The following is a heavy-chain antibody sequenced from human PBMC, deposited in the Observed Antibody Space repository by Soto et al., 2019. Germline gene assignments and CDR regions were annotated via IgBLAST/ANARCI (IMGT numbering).Heavy chain of an antibody. D-gene: IGHD1-1*01. CDR3: ARGTTTSAFSAMDV. J-gene: IGHJ6*02. CDR1: GFTFSYHA. V-gene: IGHV3-30-3*01. Sequence: QVQLVESGGGVVQPGRSLRLSCAASGFTFSYHALNWVRQAPGKGLEWVAVISYDGDNKYIAESVKGRFTISRDNSKKTVSLQMNSLRTEYTAMYFCARGTTTSAFSAMDVWGQGTTVTVSS. CDR2: ISYDGDNK.